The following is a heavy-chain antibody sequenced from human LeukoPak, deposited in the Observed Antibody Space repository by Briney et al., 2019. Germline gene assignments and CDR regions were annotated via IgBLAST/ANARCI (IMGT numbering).Heavy chain of an antibody. CDR1: GFTFSSYA. CDR3: AKDHDILTGYPNNWFDP. V-gene: IGHV3-23*01. D-gene: IGHD3-9*01. Sequence: GGSLRLSCAASGFTFSSYAMSWVRQAPGKGLEWVSAISGSGGSTYYADSVKGRFTISRDNSKNTLYLQMNSLRAEDTAVYYCAKDHDILTGYPNNWFDPWGQGTLVTVSS. CDR2: ISGSGGST. J-gene: IGHJ5*02.